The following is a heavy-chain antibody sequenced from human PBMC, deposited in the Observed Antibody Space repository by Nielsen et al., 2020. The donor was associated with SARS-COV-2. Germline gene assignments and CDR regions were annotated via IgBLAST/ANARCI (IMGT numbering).Heavy chain of an antibody. Sequence: SETLSLTCTVSGGSISSYYWSWIRQPPGKGLEWIGYIYYSGSTNYYPSLKNRVTITVDTSTNQFSLKLSSVTAADTAVYYCSRHVAAAADFDYWGQGTLVTVSS. D-gene: IGHD6-13*01. CDR3: SRHVAAAADFDY. J-gene: IGHJ4*02. V-gene: IGHV4-59*08. CDR1: GGSISSYY. CDR2: IYYSGST.